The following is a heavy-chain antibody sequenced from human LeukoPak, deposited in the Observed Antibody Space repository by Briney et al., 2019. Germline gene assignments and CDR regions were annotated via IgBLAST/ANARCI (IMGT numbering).Heavy chain of an antibody. V-gene: IGHV3-53*01. J-gene: IGHJ4*02. Sequence: PGGSLRLSCGASGFTVSSNYMIWVRQAPGKGLEWVSVIYSGGSTYYADSVKGRFTISRDNSKNTLYLQMNSLRAEDMGVYYCARAQDPYYYILTGFDYWGQGTLVTVSS. CDR3: ARAQDPYYYILTGFDY. CDR1: GFTVSSNY. CDR2: IYSGGST. D-gene: IGHD3-9*01.